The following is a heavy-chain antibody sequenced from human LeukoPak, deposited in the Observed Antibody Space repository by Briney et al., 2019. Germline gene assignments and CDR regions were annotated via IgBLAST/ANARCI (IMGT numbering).Heavy chain of an antibody. CDR2: INPNSGAT. J-gene: IGHJ5*02. D-gene: IGHD2-2*01. CDR3: ARDGGWYQLLWWFDP. V-gene: IGHV1-2*02. CDR1: GYTFTGYY. Sequence: ASAKVSCKASGYTFTGYYMHWVRQAPGRGLEWMGWINPNSGATKYAQQFQCRVTMTRDTPLSTAHMEVSRLKFDDTAVYYCARDGGWYQLLWWFDPWGQGTLVTVSS.